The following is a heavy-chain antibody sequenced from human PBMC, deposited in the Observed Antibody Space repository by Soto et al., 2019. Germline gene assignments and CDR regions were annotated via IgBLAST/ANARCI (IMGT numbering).Heavy chain of an antibody. CDR2: IYTSGST. Sequence: PSETLSLTCTVSGGSISSYYWSWIRQPAGKGLEWIGRIYTSGSTNYNPSLKSRVTMSVDTSKTQFSLKLTSVTAADTAMYYCARLQGYSYSNWFDPWGQGTLVTVSS. V-gene: IGHV4-4*07. CDR3: ARLQGYSYSNWFDP. D-gene: IGHD5-18*01. CDR1: GGSISSYY. J-gene: IGHJ5*02.